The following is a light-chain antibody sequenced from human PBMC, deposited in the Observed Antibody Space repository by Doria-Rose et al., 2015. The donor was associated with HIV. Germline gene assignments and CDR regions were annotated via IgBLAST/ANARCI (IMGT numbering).Light chain of an antibody. J-gene: IGKJ1*01. V-gene: IGKV3-20*01. CDR1: QSFSSTY. CDR2: DGS. Sequence: TQSPGALSLSPGERATLSCRASQSFSSTYLAWYQQKPGQAPSLLVYDGSTRATGIPDRFSASGSGTDFTLTINRLEPEDFALYYCHQYGTSWTFGQGTKVEI. CDR3: HQYGTSWT.